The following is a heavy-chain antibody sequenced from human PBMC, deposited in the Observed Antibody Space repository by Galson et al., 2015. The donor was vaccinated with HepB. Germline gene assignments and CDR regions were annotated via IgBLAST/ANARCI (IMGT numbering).Heavy chain of an antibody. Sequence: SLRLSCAASGFTFSSYSMNWVRQAPGKGLEWVSSISSSSSYIYYADSVKGRFTISRDNAKNSLYLQMNSLRAEDTAVYYCARQYSSSWYGDWYFDLWGRGTLVTVSS. D-gene: IGHD6-13*01. CDR1: GFTFSSYS. CDR3: ARQYSSSWYGDWYFDL. J-gene: IGHJ2*01. V-gene: IGHV3-21*01. CDR2: ISSSSSYI.